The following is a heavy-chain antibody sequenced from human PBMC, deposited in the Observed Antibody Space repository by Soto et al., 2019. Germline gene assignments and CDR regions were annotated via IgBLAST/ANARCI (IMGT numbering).Heavy chain of an antibody. CDR1: GFTFSNYA. CDR3: AQAISRERQIDY. CDR2: ISSTADGT. D-gene: IGHD1-26*01. V-gene: IGHV3-23*01. Sequence: EVQLLESGGGLVQPGGSLRLSCAASGFTFSNYAMGWVRQAPGKGLEWVSTISSTADGTDYADSVKGRFTISRDNSKNTLYLQKSTVRAEDTAVYYCAQAISRERQIDYWGQGTLVTVSS. J-gene: IGHJ4*02.